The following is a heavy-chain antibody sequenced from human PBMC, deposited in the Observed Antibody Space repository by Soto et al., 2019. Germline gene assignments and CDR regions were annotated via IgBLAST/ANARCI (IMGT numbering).Heavy chain of an antibody. CDR3: ARDRIISGSGYYYYGMDV. D-gene: IGHD3-10*01. CDR1: GFTVSSNY. J-gene: IGHJ6*02. Sequence: GGSLRLSCAASGFTVSSNYMSWVRQAPGKGLEWVSVIYSGGSTNYADSVKGRFTISRDNSKNTLYLQMNSLRAEDTAVYYCARDRIISGSGYYYYGMDVWGQGTTVTVSS. V-gene: IGHV3-53*01. CDR2: IYSGGST.